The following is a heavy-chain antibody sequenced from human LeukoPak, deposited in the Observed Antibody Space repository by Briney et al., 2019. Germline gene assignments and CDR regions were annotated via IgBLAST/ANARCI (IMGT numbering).Heavy chain of an antibody. CDR1: GYTFTNYA. Sequence: ASVRVSCKASGYTFTNYAMNWVQQAPGQGLEWMGWINTNTGNPTYAQGFTGRFVFSLDTSVSTAYLQISSLKAEDTAVYYCARGKQQLVGRWFDPWGQGTLVTVSS. V-gene: IGHV7-4-1*02. J-gene: IGHJ5*02. D-gene: IGHD6-13*01. CDR3: ARGKQQLVGRWFDP. CDR2: INTNTGNP.